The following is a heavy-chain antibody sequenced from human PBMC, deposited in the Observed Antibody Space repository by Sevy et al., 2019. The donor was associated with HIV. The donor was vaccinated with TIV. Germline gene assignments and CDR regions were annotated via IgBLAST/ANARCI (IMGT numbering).Heavy chain of an antibody. J-gene: IGHJ6*02. D-gene: IGHD3-10*01. CDR3: FMRAHTDSSGYYYRYGMDV. CDR2: IHPGNSET. Sequence: GESLKISCEGSGFSFSSYWIRWVRQMPGKGLEWMATIHPGNSETRYRSSFQGQVTISADKSINTAYLQWSRLSASDTAIYYCFMRAHTDSSGYYYRYGMDVWGQGTTVTVSS. CDR1: GFSFSSYW. V-gene: IGHV5-51*01.